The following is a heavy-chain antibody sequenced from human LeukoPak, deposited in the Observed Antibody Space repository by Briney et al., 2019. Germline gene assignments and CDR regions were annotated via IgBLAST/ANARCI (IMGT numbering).Heavy chain of an antibody. CDR3: ARDVGITVADSFDL. V-gene: IGHV1-18*01. CDR1: GYTSTNYG. D-gene: IGHD6-19*01. CDR2: ISINRGNT. Sequence: GASVKVSCKASGYTSTNYGISWVRQAPGQGLEWMGWISINRGNTNYAQKFQGRVSMTTDTSTSTAYMELRGLRSDDTAMYYCARDVGITVADSFDLWGQGTLVTVSS. J-gene: IGHJ5*02.